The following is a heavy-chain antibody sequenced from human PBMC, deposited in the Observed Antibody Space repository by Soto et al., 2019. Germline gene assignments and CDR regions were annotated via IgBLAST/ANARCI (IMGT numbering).Heavy chain of an antibody. CDR1: GGSISSGGYS. V-gene: IGHV4-30-2*01. D-gene: IGHD2-2*01. CDR2: IYHSGST. J-gene: IGHJ5*02. CDR3: ARDVCSSTSCWGFDP. Sequence: SETLSLTCAVSGGSISSGGYSWSWIRQPPGKGLEWIGYIYHSGSTYYNPSLKSRVTISVDRSKNQFSLKLSSVTAADTAVYYCARDVCSSTSCWGFDPWGQGTLVTVSS.